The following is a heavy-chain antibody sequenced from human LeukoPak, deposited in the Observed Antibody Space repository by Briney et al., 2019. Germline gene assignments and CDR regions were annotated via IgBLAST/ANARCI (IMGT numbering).Heavy chain of an antibody. CDR3: RFYTSGSDY. J-gene: IGHJ4*02. CDR2: IRASGDST. D-gene: IGHD3-22*01. V-gene: IGHV3-23*01. CDR1: RFTFSTSA. Sequence: GGSLRLSCEVFRFTFSTSAMSWVRQAPGKGLEWVSGIRASGDSTYYVDSVKGRFTVSRDNSKNTLYLQMNSLRVEDTAVYYCRFYTSGSDYWGQGTLVTVSS.